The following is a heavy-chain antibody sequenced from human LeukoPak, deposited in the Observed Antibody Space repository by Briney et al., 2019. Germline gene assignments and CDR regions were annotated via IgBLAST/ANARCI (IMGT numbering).Heavy chain of an antibody. Sequence: KTSETLSLTCAVYGGSFSGYYWSWIRQPPGKGLEWIGEINHSGSTNYNPSLKSRVTISVVTSKNQFSLQLSSVTAADTAVYYCAREVHDYVWGSQHDALDIWGQGTMVTVSS. J-gene: IGHJ3*02. CDR3: AREVHDYVWGSQHDALDI. D-gene: IGHD3-16*01. CDR2: INHSGST. V-gene: IGHV4-34*01. CDR1: GGSFSGYY.